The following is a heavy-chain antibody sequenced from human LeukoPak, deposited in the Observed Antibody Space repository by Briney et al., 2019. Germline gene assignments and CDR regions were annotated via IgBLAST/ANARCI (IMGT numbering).Heavy chain of an antibody. Sequence: PSETLSLTCTVSGYSISSGYYWGWIRQPPGKGLEWIGSIYHSGSTYYNPSLKSRVTISVDTSKNQFSLRLNSVTAADTAVYYCAKSNGYGLVDIWGQGTMVTVSS. V-gene: IGHV4-38-2*02. J-gene: IGHJ3*02. CDR3: AKSNGYGLVDI. CDR1: GYSISSGYY. CDR2: IYHSGST. D-gene: IGHD3-10*01.